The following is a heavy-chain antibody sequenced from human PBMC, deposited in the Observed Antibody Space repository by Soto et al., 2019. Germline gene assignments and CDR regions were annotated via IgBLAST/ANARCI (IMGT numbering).Heavy chain of an antibody. V-gene: IGHV1-69*01. CDR1: GGTFSSYA. J-gene: IGHJ4*02. Sequence: QVQLVQSGAEVKKPGSSVKVSCKASGGTFSSYAISWVRQAPGQGLEWMGGIIPIFGTANYAQKFQGRVTSTADESTGTAYMALSSLRSEERAVYYCARSFGLYSVSSGYYSHWDYWGQGTLVTVSS. CDR2: IIPIFGTA. CDR3: ARSFGLYSVSSGYYSHWDY. D-gene: IGHD3-22*01.